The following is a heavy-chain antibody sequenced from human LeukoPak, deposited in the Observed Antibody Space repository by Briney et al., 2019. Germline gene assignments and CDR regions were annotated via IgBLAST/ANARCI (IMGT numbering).Heavy chain of an antibody. D-gene: IGHD6-13*01. V-gene: IGHV3-9*03. J-gene: IGHJ3*02. CDR3: AKPNLYSSSSSAFDI. Sequence: RPGGSLRLSCAASGFTFDDYAMHWVRHAPGKGLEWVSGISWNSGSIGYADSVKGRFTISRDNAKNSLYLQMNSLRAEDMALYYCAKPNLYSSSSSAFDIWGQGTMVTVSS. CDR1: GFTFDDYA. CDR2: ISWNSGSI.